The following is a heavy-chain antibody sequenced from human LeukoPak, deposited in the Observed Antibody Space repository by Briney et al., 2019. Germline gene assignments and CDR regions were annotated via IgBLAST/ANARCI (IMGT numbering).Heavy chain of an antibody. D-gene: IGHD3-16*02. CDR1: GGSFSGYY. J-gene: IGHJ4*02. Sequence: PSETLSLTCAVYGGSFSGYYWGWIRQPPGKGLEWIGEINHSGSTNYNPSLKSRVTISVDTSKNQFSLKLSSVTAADTAVYYCARGGYRPFDYWGQGTLVTVSS. CDR2: INHSGST. V-gene: IGHV4-34*01. CDR3: ARGGYRPFDY.